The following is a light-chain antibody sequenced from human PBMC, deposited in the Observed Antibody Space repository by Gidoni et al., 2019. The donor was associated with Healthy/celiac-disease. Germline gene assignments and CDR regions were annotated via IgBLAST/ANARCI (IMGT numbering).Light chain of an antibody. J-gene: IGKJ3*01. CDR1: PDISNY. CDR2: DAS. CDR3: QQYDNLPR. V-gene: IGKV1-33*01. Sequence: DLQITQSPSSLSASVGDRVTLTCQASPDISNYLNWYQQKPGKAPKLLIYDASNLETGVTSRFSGSGSGTDFTFTISSLQPEDIETYYCQQYDNLPRFGPGTKVDIK.